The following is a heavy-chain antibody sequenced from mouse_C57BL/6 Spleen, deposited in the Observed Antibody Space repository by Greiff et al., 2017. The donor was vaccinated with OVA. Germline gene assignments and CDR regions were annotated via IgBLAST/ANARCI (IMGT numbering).Heavy chain of an antibody. D-gene: IGHD2-4*01. CDR2: IYPGDGDT. V-gene: IGHV1-82*01. J-gene: IGHJ1*03. CDR1: GYAFSSSW. Sequence: VQLQQSGPELVKPGASVKISCKASGYAFSSSWMNWVKQRPGKGLEWIGRIYPGDGDTKYNGKFKGKATLTADKSSSTAYMQLSSLTSEDSAVYFCARSGDYHWYFDVWGTGTTVTVSS. CDR3: ARSGDYHWYFDV.